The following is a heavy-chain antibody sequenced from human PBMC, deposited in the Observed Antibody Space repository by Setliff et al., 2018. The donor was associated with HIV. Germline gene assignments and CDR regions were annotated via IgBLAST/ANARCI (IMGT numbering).Heavy chain of an antibody. J-gene: IGHJ3*02. Sequence: GGSLRLSCAASGFTVSSNYMSWVRQAPGKGLEWVSVLYSGGSTYYADSVKGRFTISRDNSKNTVHLQMSSLRAEDTAVYYCATALYCSSTSCYIAFDIWGQGTMVTVSS. D-gene: IGHD2-2*01. CDR1: GFTVSSNY. V-gene: IGHV3-53*01. CDR2: LYSGGST. CDR3: ATALYCSSTSCYIAFDI.